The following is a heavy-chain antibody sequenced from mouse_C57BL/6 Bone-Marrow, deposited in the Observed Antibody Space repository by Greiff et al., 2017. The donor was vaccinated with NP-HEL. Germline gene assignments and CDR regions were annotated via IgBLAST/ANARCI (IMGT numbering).Heavy chain of an antibody. Sequence: QVQLQQSGAELARPGASVKLSCKASGYTFTSYGISWVKQRTGQGLEWIGEIYPRSGNTYYNEKFKGKATLTADKSSSTAYMELRSLTSEDSAVYFCTRGGIRQAWGQGTSVTVSS. CDR3: TRGGIRQA. CDR2: IYPRSGNT. V-gene: IGHV1-81*01. CDR1: GYTFTSYG. J-gene: IGHJ4*01. D-gene: IGHD6-1*01.